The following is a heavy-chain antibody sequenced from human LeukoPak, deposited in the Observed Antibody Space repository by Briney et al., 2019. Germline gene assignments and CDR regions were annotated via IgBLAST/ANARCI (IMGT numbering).Heavy chain of an antibody. V-gene: IGHV3-21*01. Sequence: GGSLRLSCAASGFTVSSYSMNWVRQAPGKGLEWVSSISSSSSYIYYADSVKGRFTISRDNAKNSLYLQMNSLRVEDTAVYYCAREYYYDSSGYYYDPVFDYWGQGTLVTVSS. J-gene: IGHJ4*02. CDR1: GFTVSSYS. CDR3: AREYYYDSSGYYYDPVFDY. D-gene: IGHD3-22*01. CDR2: ISSSSSYI.